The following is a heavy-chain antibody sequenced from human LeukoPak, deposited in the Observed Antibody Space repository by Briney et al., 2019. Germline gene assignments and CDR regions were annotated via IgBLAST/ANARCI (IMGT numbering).Heavy chain of an antibody. D-gene: IGHD5-12*01. Sequence: GGSLRLSCAASGFTFSSYSMNWVRQAPGKGLEWVSYISSSSSTIYYADSVKGRFTISRDNAKNSLYLQMNSLRAEDTAVYYCARDRGIVATIDFDYWGQGTLVTVSS. CDR2: ISSSSSTI. CDR1: GFTFSSYS. V-gene: IGHV3-48*04. J-gene: IGHJ4*02. CDR3: ARDRGIVATIDFDY.